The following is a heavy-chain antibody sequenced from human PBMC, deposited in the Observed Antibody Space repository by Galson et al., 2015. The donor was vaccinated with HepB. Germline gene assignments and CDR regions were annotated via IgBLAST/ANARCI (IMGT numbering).Heavy chain of an antibody. D-gene: IGHD3-3*01. V-gene: IGHV3-33*01. CDR2: IWFDGNKR. CDR1: GFAFSNYG. Sequence: SLRLSCAASGFAFSNYGMHWVRQPPGKGLEWVADIWFDGNKRYYVDSVKGRFTISRDNSRNTMCLQMNSLRAEDTAVYYCARGGFWSGYTRFDLWGQGTLVTVSS. J-gene: IGHJ4*02. CDR3: ARGGFWSGYTRFDL.